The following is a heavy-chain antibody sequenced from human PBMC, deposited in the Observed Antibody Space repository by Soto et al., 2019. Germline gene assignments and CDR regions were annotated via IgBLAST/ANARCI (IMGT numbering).Heavy chain of an antibody. V-gene: IGHV3-30*18. CDR1: GFTFSSYG. CDR2: ISYDGSNT. Sequence: PGGSLRLSCVASGFTFSSYGMHWVRQAPGKGLEWVAIISYDGSNTYYADSVKGRFTISRDNSKNTLYLQMNSLRAEDTSVYYYAKEGGLSGSYYISSSNYFDYWGQGTRVTVSS. D-gene: IGHD1-26*01. J-gene: IGHJ4*02. CDR3: AKEGGLSGSYYISSSNYFDY.